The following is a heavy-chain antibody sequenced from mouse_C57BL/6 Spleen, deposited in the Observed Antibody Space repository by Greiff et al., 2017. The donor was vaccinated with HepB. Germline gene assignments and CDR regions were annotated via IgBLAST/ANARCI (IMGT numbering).Heavy chain of an antibody. CDR2: IDPSDSYT. D-gene: IGHD2-4*01. Sequence: QVQLQQSGAELVRPGTSVKLSCKASGYTFTSYWMHWVKQRPGQGLEWIGVIDPSDSYTNYNQKFKGKATLTVDTSSSTAYMQLSSLTSEDSAVYYCARSGDYDQFAYWGQGTLVTVSA. CDR3: ARSGDYDQFAY. CDR1: GYTFTSYW. V-gene: IGHV1-59*01. J-gene: IGHJ3*01.